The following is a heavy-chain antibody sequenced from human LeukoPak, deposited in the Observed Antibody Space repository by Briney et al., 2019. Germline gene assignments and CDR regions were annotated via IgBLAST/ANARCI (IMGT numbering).Heavy chain of an antibody. CDR1: GYTFTSYY. CDR2: INPSGSST. V-gene: IGHV1-46*01. D-gene: IGHD3-22*01. Sequence: ASVKVSCKASGYTFTSYYMHWVRQAPGQGLEWMGLINPSGSSTSYAQKFQGRLSLTRDMSTSTAYMELSRLRSDDTAVYYCARGTMIIPFDYWGQGTLVTVSS. J-gene: IGHJ4*02. CDR3: ARGTMIIPFDY.